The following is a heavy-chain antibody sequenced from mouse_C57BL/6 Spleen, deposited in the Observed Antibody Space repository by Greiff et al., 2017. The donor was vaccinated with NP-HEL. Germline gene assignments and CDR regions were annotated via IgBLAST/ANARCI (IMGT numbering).Heavy chain of an antibody. CDR3: ARKGLGPWYFDY. V-gene: IGHV5-16*01. D-gene: IGHD4-1*01. CDR2: INYDGSST. CDR1: GFTFSDYY. Sequence: EVMLVESEGGLVQPGSSMKLSCTASGFTFSDYYMAWVRQVPEKGLEWVANINYDGSSTYYLDSLKSRFIISRDNAKNILYLQMSSLKSEDTATYYCARKGLGPWYFDYWGQGTTLTVSS. J-gene: IGHJ2*01.